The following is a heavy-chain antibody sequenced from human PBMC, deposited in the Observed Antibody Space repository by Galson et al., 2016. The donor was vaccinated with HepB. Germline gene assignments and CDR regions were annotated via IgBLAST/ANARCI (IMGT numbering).Heavy chain of an antibody. CDR1: GYTFTSSW. D-gene: IGHD3-22*01. Sequence: QSGAEVTKPGESLKISCNGSGYTFTSSWIGWVRQMPGKGLEWMGIIYPGDSETKYSPSFQGQVTISADESVTTAYLQWSALKASDSAMYYCVRAPYYQDNSGYFYGRLRDWGQGTLVTVSS. CDR3: VRAPYYQDNSGYFYGRLRD. V-gene: IGHV5-51*01. CDR2: IYPGDSET. J-gene: IGHJ4*02.